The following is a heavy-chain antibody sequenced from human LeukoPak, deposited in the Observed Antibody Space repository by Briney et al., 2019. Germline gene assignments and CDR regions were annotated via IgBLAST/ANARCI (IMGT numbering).Heavy chain of an antibody. CDR2: INPNSGDT. D-gene: IGHD1-26*01. CDR1: GYTFTDYY. Sequence: ASVTVSCKASGYTFTDYYMHWVRQAPGQGLEWMGWINPNSGDTNYAQKFQGRVTLTRDTSISTAYMELSRLRSDDTAVYYCATQSSGSYYRYWGQGTLVTVSS. CDR3: ATQSSGSYYRY. J-gene: IGHJ4*02. V-gene: IGHV1-2*02.